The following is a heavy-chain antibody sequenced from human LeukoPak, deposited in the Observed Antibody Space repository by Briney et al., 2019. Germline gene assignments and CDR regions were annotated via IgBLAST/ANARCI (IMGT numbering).Heavy chain of an antibody. J-gene: IGHJ3*02. D-gene: IGHD3-10*01. CDR2: IKPDGSVK. V-gene: IGHV3-7*01. CDR1: GFTFSISW. CDR3: ARAPYYYAPFDI. Sequence: GGSLRLSCAASGFTFSISWMGWVRQAPGKGLEWVANIKPDGSVKYYVDSVRGRFIISRDNAKNSLHLQMNSLRAEDTAVYHCARAPYYYAPFDILGQRTMLTVSS.